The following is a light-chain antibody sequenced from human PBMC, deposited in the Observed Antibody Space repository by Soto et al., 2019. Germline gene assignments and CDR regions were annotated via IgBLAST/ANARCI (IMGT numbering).Light chain of an antibody. CDR1: SSDVCGYNY. CDR2: EVS. CDR3: QSYDSSLSGYV. J-gene: IGLJ1*01. V-gene: IGLV2-14*01. Sequence: QSALTQPASVSGSPGQSITISCTGTSSDVCGYNYVSWYQQHPGKAPKLMIYEVSNRPSGVSNRFSGSKSGNTASLTISGLQAEDEADYYCQSYDSSLSGYVFGTGTKLTVL.